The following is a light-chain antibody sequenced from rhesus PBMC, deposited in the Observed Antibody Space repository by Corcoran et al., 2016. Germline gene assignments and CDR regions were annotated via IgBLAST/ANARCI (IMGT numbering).Light chain of an antibody. Sequence: DIQMTQSPSSLSASVGDTVTITCRASQGISSWLAWYQQKPGKAPKLLIYKASKLQGGVASRFSGSGSGTDFTLTISSLQSEDFATYYCQQYSSRPYSFGQGTKVEIK. CDR2: KAS. V-gene: IGKV1-22*01. CDR1: QGISSW. J-gene: IGKJ2*01. CDR3: QQYSSRPYS.